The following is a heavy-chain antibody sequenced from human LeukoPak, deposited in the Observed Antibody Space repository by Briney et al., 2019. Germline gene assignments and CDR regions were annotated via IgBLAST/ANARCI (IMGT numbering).Heavy chain of an antibody. CDR2: IKQDGSEK. Sequence: GGSLRLSCEASGFAFGNYWMSWVRQAPGKGLEWVANIKQDGSEKYYVDSVKGRFTISRDNAENSLSLQMNSLRAEDTAVYYCASAGGDSRSPLPFYYWGQGTLVTVSS. V-gene: IGHV3-7*03. J-gene: IGHJ4*02. D-gene: IGHD3-22*01. CDR3: ASAGGDSRSPLPFYY. CDR1: GFAFGNYW.